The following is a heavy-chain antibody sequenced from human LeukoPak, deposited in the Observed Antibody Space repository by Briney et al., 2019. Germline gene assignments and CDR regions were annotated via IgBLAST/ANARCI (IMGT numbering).Heavy chain of an antibody. V-gene: IGHV3-30*04. J-gene: IGHJ4*02. CDR3: ASYSYYDYVWGSYPGTDY. Sequence: GGSLRLSCAASGFTSSSYAMHWVRQAPGKGLEWVAVISYDGSNKYYADSVKGRFTISRDNSKNTLYLQMNSLRAEDTAVYYCASYSYYDYVWGSYPGTDYWGQGTLVTVSS. CDR2: ISYDGSNK. CDR1: GFTSSSYA. D-gene: IGHD3-16*01.